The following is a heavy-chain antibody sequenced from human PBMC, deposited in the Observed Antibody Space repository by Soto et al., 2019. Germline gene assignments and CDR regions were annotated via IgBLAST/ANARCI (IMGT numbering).Heavy chain of an antibody. J-gene: IGHJ6*02. CDR2: ISCSGGST. V-gene: IGHV3-23*01. D-gene: IGHD3-3*01. CDR1: GFTFSSYA. CDR3: ARTREYYDFWSGSYGMDV. Sequence: GGSLRLSCAASGFTFSSYAMSWVRQAQGTGLEWVSAISCSGGSTYYADSVKGRFTISRDNTKNTLYLQMNSLRAEDTAVYYCARTREYYDFWSGSYGMDVWGQGTTVTVSS.